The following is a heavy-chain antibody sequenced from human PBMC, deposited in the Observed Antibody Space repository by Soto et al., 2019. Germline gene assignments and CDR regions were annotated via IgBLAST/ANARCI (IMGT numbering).Heavy chain of an antibody. CDR2: ISYDGSNK. CDR3: AKDPAVHYYDSSGYYDYFDY. CDR1: GFTFSSYG. V-gene: IGHV3-30*18. Sequence: SLRLSCAASGFTFSSYGMHWVRQAPGPGLEWVAVISYDGSNKYYADSVKGRFTISRDNSKNTLYLQMNSLRAEDTAVYYCAKDPAVHYYDSSGYYDYFDYWGQGTLVTVSS. D-gene: IGHD3-22*01. J-gene: IGHJ4*02.